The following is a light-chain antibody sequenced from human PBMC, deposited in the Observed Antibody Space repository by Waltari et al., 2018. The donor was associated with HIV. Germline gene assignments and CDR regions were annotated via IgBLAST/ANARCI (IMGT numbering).Light chain of an antibody. CDR3: CSFAGRKSLI. J-gene: IGLJ2*01. V-gene: IGLV2-23*02. CDR1: NSDVAAYNL. CDR2: EVN. Sequence: QSALTQPASVSGSPGQSLTISCIGTNSDVAAYNLVSRYHQRPGKAPKLIIYEVNRRAAGVSDRFSATKSGNTASLTPSGLQAEDEANYYCCSFAGRKSLIFGGGTKLTVL.